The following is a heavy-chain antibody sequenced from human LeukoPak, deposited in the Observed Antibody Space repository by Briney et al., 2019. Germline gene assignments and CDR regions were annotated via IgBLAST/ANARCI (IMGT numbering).Heavy chain of an antibody. CDR1: GGSISSYY. CDR3: ARCGWAYSSGWSHDY. Sequence: SETLSLTCTVSGGSISSYYWSWIRQPPRKGLEWIGYIYYSGSTNYNPSLKSRVTISVYTSKNQFSLKLSSVTAADTAVYNCARCGWAYSSGWSHDYWGQRTLVTVSS. D-gene: IGHD6-19*01. CDR2: IYYSGST. V-gene: IGHV4-59*12. J-gene: IGHJ4*02.